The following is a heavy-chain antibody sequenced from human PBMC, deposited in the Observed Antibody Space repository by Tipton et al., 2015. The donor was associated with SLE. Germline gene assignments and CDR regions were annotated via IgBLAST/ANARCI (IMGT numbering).Heavy chain of an antibody. CDR1: GYTFPTNG. D-gene: IGHD2-15*01. CDR2: ISAYNGNT. V-gene: IGHV1-18*01. Sequence: VQLVQSGAEVKKPGASVKVSCKASGYTFPTNGVTWVRQASGQGLEWMGWISAYNGNTNYAQNLQGRVAMTTDTSTNTAYMELRSLRSDDTAVYYCARTGVGYCSGGSCSPTRDGMDVWGQGTTVTVSS. J-gene: IGHJ6*02. CDR3: ARTGVGYCSGGSCSPTRDGMDV.